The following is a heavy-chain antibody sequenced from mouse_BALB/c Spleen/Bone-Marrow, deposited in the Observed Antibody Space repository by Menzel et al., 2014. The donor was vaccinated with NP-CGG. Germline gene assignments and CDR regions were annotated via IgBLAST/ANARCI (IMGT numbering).Heavy chain of an antibody. CDR2: IDPANVNT. CDR1: GFNIKNTY. Sequence: VQLQQFGAELVKPGASVKLSCTASGFNIKNTYIHWVKQRPEQGLEWIGRIDPANVNTKYDPKFQGKATITADTSSNTAYLQLSSLTSEDTAVYYCATYYYGSSLFAYWGQGTLVTVSA. D-gene: IGHD1-1*01. V-gene: IGHV14-3*02. J-gene: IGHJ3*01. CDR3: ATYYYGSSLFAY.